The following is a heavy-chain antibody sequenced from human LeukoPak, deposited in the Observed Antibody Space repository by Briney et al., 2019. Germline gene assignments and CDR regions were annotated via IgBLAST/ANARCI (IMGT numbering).Heavy chain of an antibody. J-gene: IGHJ6*03. V-gene: IGHV1-69*05. Sequence: SVKVSCKAFGGTFSSYAISWVRQAPGQGLEWMGGIIPIFGTANYAQKFQGRVTITTDESTSTAYMELSSLRSEDTAVYYCARHGDYLPSTYMDVWGKGTTVTVSS. CDR2: IIPIFGTA. D-gene: IGHD4-17*01. CDR1: GGTFSSYA. CDR3: ARHGDYLPSTYMDV.